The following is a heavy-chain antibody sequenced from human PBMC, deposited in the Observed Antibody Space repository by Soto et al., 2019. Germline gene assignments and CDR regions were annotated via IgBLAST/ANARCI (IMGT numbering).Heavy chain of an antibody. CDR1: GDSISSGGYS. CDR3: VIDGAWRGFDV. D-gene: IGHD1-26*01. CDR2: ISHSGSP. V-gene: IGHV4-30-2*01. J-gene: IGHJ6*02. Sequence: SETLSLTCALSGDSISSGGYSWSWIRQPPGKGLEWIGYISHSGSPFYNPSLKSRVTISVDRSKNQFSLKLSSVTAADTALYYCVIDGAWRGFDVWGQGTTVTVSS.